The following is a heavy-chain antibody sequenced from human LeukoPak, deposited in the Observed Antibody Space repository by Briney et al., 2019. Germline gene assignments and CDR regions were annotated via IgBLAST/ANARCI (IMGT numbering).Heavy chain of an antibody. Sequence: SETLSLTCAVYGGSFSGYYWSWIRQPPGKGLEWIGDINHSGSTNYNPSLKSRVTISVDTSKNQFSLKLSSVTAADTAVYYCARTKLGYCSSTSCYLPFDPWGQGTLVTVSS. V-gene: IGHV4-34*01. CDR1: GGSFSGYY. D-gene: IGHD2-2*01. CDR2: INHSGST. CDR3: ARTKLGYCSSTSCYLPFDP. J-gene: IGHJ5*02.